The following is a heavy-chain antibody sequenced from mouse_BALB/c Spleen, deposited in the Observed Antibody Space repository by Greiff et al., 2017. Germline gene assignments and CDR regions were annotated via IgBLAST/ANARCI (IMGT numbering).Heavy chain of an antibody. CDR2: IDPENGNT. Sequence: EVQLQQSGAELVRPGALVTLSCKASGFNIKDYYLHWVKQRPAQGLEWSGWIDPENGNTIYDPKFQGKASITADTSSNTAYLQLSSLTSEDTAVYYCARGSPSFEVWGAGTTVTVSS. CDR3: ARGSPSFEV. J-gene: IGHJ1*01. V-gene: IGHV14-1*02. CDR1: GFNIKDYY. D-gene: IGHD1-1*01.